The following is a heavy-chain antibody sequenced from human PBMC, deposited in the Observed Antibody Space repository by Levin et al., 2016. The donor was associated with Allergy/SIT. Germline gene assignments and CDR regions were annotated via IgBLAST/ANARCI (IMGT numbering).Heavy chain of an antibody. J-gene: IGHJ5*02. CDR2: IIPIFGTA. Sequence: WVRQAPGQGLEWMGGIIPIFGTANYAQKFQGRVTITADESTSTAYMELSSLRSEDTAVYYCARESRLPTGSWFDPWGQGTLVTVSS. D-gene: IGHD4-17*01. CDR3: ARESRLPTGSWFDP. V-gene: IGHV1-69*01.